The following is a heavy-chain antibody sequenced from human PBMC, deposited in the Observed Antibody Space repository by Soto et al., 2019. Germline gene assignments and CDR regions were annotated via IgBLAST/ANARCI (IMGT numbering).Heavy chain of an antibody. Sequence: QVQLQQWGAGLLKPSETLSLTCAVYGGSFSGYYWSWIRQPPGKGLEWIGEINHSGSTNYNPSLKSRVTISVDTSKNQFSLKLSSVTAADTVVYYCAGGPTVVVVYWGQGTLVTVSS. CDR1: GGSFSGYY. D-gene: IGHD2-15*01. J-gene: IGHJ4*02. V-gene: IGHV4-34*01. CDR3: AGGPTVVVVY. CDR2: INHSGST.